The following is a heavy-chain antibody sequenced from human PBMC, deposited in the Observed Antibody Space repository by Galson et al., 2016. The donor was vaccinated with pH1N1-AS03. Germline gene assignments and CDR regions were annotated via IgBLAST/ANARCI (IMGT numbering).Heavy chain of an antibody. V-gene: IGHV3-30-3*01. D-gene: IGHD3-16*01. CDR3: AAGDYVAASFDN. J-gene: IGHJ4*02. Sequence: VRQAPGKGLEWVAVMSYDGGNEYYADAVKGRFTISRDHSRNTLYLQMNSLRVEDTAEYYCAAGDYVAASFDNWGQGTLVTVSS. CDR2: MSYDGGNE.